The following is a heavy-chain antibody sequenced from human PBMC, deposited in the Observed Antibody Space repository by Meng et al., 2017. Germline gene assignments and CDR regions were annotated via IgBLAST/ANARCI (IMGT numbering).Heavy chain of an antibody. J-gene: IGHJ5*02. CDR3: ARWGDWFDP. CDR2: ISAYNGNT. V-gene: IGHV1-18*04. D-gene: IGHD3-16*01. Sequence: ASVKVPRKASGYTFTGHYMHWVRQAPGQGLEWMGWISAYNGNTNYARKLQGRVTMTTNTSTSTAYMGLRSLSSDDTAVYYCARWGDWFDPWGQGTLVTVSS. CDR1: GYTFTGHY.